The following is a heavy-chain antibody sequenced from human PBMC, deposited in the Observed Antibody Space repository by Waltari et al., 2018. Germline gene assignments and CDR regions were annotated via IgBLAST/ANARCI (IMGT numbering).Heavy chain of an antibody. Sequence: QVQLQESGPGLVKPSETLSLTCAVSGYSISSGYYWGWIRQPPGKGLEWIGSIYHSGSTYYNPSLKSRVTISVDTSKNQFSLKLSSVTAADTAVYYCARGPGSGSIGGGVDYWGQGTLVTVSS. CDR2: IYHSGST. J-gene: IGHJ4*02. D-gene: IGHD3-10*01. CDR3: ARGPGSGSIGGGVDY. V-gene: IGHV4-38-2*01. CDR1: GYSISSGYY.